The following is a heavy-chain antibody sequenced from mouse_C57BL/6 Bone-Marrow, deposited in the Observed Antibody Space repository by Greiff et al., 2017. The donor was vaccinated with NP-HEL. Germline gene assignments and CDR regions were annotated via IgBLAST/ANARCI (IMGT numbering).Heavy chain of an antibody. V-gene: IGHV5-4*01. CDR2: ISDGGSYT. Sequence: EVKVVESGGGLVKPGGSLKLSCAASGFTFSSYAMSWVRQTPEKRLEWVATISDGGSYTYYPDNVKGRFTISRDNAKNNLYLQMSHLKSEDTAMYYCARDKIGLGRAYWGQGTLVTVSA. J-gene: IGHJ3*01. D-gene: IGHD4-1*01. CDR3: ARDKIGLGRAY. CDR1: GFTFSSYA.